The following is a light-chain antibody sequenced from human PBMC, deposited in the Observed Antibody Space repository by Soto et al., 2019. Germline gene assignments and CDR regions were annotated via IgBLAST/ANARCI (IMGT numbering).Light chain of an antibody. CDR2: DVS. CDR3: CSYGGSQNLV. CDR1: SSDVGGYNY. V-gene: IGLV2-8*01. J-gene: IGLJ3*02. Sequence: QSALTQPPSASGSPGQSVTISCTGTSSDVGGYNYVSWYQQHPGKAPKLLIYDVSKRPSGVPDRFSGSESGNTASLTISGRQAEDEADYYRCSYGGSQNLVFGGGTKLTVL.